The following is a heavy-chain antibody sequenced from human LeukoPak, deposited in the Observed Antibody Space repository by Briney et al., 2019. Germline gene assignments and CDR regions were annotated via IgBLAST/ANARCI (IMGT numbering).Heavy chain of an antibody. Sequence: GGSLRLACAASGFTFSSYSMNWVRQAPGKGLEWVSSISSSSSYIYYADSVKGRFTISRDNAKNSLYLQMNSLRAEDTAVYYCARDRGWLRSRPNSNDAFDIWGQGTMVTVSS. V-gene: IGHV3-21*01. J-gene: IGHJ3*02. CDR1: GFTFSSYS. D-gene: IGHD5-12*01. CDR2: ISSSSSYI. CDR3: ARDRGWLRSRPNSNDAFDI.